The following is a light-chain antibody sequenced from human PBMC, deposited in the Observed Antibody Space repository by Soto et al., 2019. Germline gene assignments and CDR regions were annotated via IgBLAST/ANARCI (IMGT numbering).Light chain of an antibody. CDR3: QKFNTAPLT. CDR1: QDISVY. Sequence: DIQMTQSPSSLSASVGDRVTITCRASQDISVYLAWYQQKPGKVPKLLIYSASTLQSGVPSRFSGSGSGTEFTLTISSLQPADVATYYCQKFNTAPLTFGQGTRLEIK. J-gene: IGKJ5*01. V-gene: IGKV1-27*01. CDR2: SAS.